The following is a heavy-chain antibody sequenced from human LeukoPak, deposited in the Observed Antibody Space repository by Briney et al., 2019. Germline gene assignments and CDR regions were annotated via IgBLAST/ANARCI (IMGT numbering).Heavy chain of an antibody. V-gene: IGHV4-34*01. CDR1: GGSFSGYY. CDR2: INHSGST. J-gene: IGHJ1*01. D-gene: IGHD1-26*01. CDR3: ARDGISGSYYAEYFQH. Sequence: SETLSLTCAVYGGSFSGYYWSWIRQPPGKGLEWIGEINHSGSTNYNPSLKSRVTISVDTSKNQFSLKLSSVTAADTAVYYCARDGISGSYYAEYFQHWSQGTLVTVSS.